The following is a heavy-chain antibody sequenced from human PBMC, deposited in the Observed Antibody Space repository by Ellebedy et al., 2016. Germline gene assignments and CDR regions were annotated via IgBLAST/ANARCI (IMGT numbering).Heavy chain of an antibody. CDR2: INPNSGDT. D-gene: IGHD6-19*01. Sequence: ASVKVSXXASGYTFTGYYIHWVRQAPGQGLEWMGWINPNSGDTKYSQKFQGWVTMTRDTSITTAYMELNRLTSYDTAAYYCARQYSSGWFFDHWGQGTLLTVSS. V-gene: IGHV1-2*04. J-gene: IGHJ4*02. CDR1: GYTFTGYY. CDR3: ARQYSSGWFFDH.